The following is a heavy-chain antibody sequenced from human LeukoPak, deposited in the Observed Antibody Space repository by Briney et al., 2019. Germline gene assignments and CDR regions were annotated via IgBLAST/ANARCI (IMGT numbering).Heavy chain of an antibody. D-gene: IGHD6-19*01. V-gene: IGHV3-30*18. CDR3: AKVRKEQWLVLIDY. Sequence: GGSLRLSCAASGFTFRNAWMNWVRQAPGKGLKWVAVISYDGSNQYYADSVRGRFTISRDNSKNTLYLQMNSLRAEDTAVYYCAKVRKEQWLVLIDYWGQGTLVTVSS. CDR2: ISYDGSNQ. CDR1: GFTFRNAW. J-gene: IGHJ4*02.